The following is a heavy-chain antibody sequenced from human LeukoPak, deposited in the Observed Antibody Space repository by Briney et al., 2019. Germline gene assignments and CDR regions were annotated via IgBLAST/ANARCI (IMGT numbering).Heavy chain of an antibody. Sequence: ASVKVSCKASGYTFTGYYMHWVRQAPGQGLEWMGWINPNSGGTNYAQKFQGRVTMTRDTSISTAYVELSRLRSDDTAVYYCARAYYDSSGYYLYWGQGTLVTVSS. CDR1: GYTFTGYY. V-gene: IGHV1-2*02. CDR3: ARAYYDSSGYYLY. D-gene: IGHD3-22*01. J-gene: IGHJ4*02. CDR2: INPNSGGT.